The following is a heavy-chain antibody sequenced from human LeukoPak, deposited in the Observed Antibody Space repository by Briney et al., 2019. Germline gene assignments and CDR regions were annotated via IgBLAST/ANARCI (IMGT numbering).Heavy chain of an antibody. CDR1: GFTVSSNY. CDR2: IYSGGST. Sequence: PGGSLRLSCAASGFTVSSNYMSWVRQAPGKGLEWVSVIYSGGSTYYADSAKGRFTISRDNSKNTLYLQMNSLRAEDTAVYYCARDGPMVRGVMPYGMDVWGQGTTVTVSS. J-gene: IGHJ6*02. CDR3: ARDGPMVRGVMPYGMDV. V-gene: IGHV3-66*02. D-gene: IGHD3-10*01.